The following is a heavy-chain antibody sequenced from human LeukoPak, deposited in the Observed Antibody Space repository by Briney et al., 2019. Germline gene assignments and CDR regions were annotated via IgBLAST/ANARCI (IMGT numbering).Heavy chain of an antibody. V-gene: IGHV4-59*01. D-gene: IGHD3-22*01. CDR2: MYYSGST. CDR1: GGSISSYY. J-gene: IGHJ5*02. Sequence: SETLSLTCTVSGGSISSYYWSWIRQPPGKGLEWIGYMYYSGSTNYNPSLKSRVTIPVDTSKNQFSLKLSSVTAADTAVYYCAREGNQYYYDSSGYSPGWFDPWGQGTLVTVSS. CDR3: AREGNQYYYDSSGYSPGWFDP.